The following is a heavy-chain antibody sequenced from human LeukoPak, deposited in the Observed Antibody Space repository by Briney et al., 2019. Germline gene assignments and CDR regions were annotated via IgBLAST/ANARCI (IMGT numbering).Heavy chain of an antibody. CDR1: GFAFSSSW. CDR2: ISNDGRST. V-gene: IGHV3-74*03. Sequence: GGSLRLSCAASGFAFSSSWMHWVRQAPGKGLFWVSRISNDGRSTTYAESVKGRFTISRDNAKNTLYLQMNSLRVEGTAVYYCAKDLSSGNSIWGQGALVTVSS. D-gene: IGHD4-23*01. J-gene: IGHJ4*02. CDR3: AKDLSSGNSI.